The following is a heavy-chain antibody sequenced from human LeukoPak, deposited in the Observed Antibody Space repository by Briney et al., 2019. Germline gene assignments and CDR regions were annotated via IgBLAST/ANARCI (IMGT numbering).Heavy chain of an antibody. D-gene: IGHD3-10*01. CDR3: ARYGSGSYFWVDAFDI. V-gene: IGHV3-21*01. CDR1: GFTFSSYS. Sequence: KPGGSLRLSCAASGFTFSSYSMNWVRQAPGKGLEWVSSISSSSSYIYYADSVKGRFTISRDNAKNSLYLQMNSLRAEDTAVYYCARYGSGSYFWVDAFDIWGQGTMVTVSS. CDR2: ISSSSSYI. J-gene: IGHJ3*02.